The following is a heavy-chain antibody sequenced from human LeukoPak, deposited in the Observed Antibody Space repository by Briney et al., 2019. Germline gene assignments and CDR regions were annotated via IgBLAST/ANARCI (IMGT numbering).Heavy chain of an antibody. Sequence: PGGSLRLSCAASGFTFSSYAMSWVRQAPGKGLEWVSGISGSGGITNTADSVKGRSTTSRDNSKNTLHLQMNSVRAEDTAVYYCAKAKSGWHLFDYWGQGTLVTVSS. CDR2: ISGSGGIT. J-gene: IGHJ4*02. CDR1: GFTFSSYA. CDR3: AKAKSGWHLFDY. V-gene: IGHV3-23*01. D-gene: IGHD6-19*01.